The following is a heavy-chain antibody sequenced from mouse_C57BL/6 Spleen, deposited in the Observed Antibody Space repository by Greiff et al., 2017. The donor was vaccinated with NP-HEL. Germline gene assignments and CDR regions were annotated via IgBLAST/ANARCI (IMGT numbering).Heavy chain of an antibody. J-gene: IGHJ2*01. CDR3: ARHHYYGSSYHFDY. Sequence: EVKLMESGGDLVKPGGSLKLSCAASGFTFSSYGMSWVRQTPDKRLAWVATISSGGSYTYYPDSVKGRFTISRDNAKNTLYLQMSSLKSEDTAMYYCARHHYYGSSYHFDYWGQGTTLTVSS. V-gene: IGHV5-6*01. CDR2: ISSGGSYT. D-gene: IGHD1-1*01. CDR1: GFTFSSYG.